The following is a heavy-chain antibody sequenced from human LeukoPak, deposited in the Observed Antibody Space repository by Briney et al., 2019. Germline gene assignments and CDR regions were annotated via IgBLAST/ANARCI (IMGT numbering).Heavy chain of an antibody. Sequence: GGSLRLSCAAPGFTFSRFGMNWVRQAPGKGLDWVSYISSSSSTIYYADSVKGRFTISRDNAKNSLFLQMNSLRAEDTAVYYCARDDYGMDVWGQGTTVTVSS. CDR3: ARDDYGMDV. CDR2: ISSSSSTI. CDR1: GFTFSRFG. J-gene: IGHJ6*02. V-gene: IGHV3-48*04.